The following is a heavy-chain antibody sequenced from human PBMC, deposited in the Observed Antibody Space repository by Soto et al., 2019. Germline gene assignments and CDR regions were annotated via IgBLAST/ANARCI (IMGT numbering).Heavy chain of an antibody. CDR1: GFTFSSYG. V-gene: IGHV3-30*03. CDR3: TSRPVQPGNYIDY. D-gene: IGHD1-1*01. J-gene: IGHJ4*02. CDR2: ISYDGSNK. Sequence: GGSLRLSCAASGFTFSSYGMHWVRQAPGKGLEWVAVISYDGSNKNYADSVKGRFTISRDNSKNTLYLQMNSLRAEDTAVYYCTSRPVQPGNYIDYWGQGTLVTVYS.